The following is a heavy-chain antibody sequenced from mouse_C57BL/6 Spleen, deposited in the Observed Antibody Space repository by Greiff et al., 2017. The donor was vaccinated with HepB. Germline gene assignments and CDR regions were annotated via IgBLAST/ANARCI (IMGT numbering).Heavy chain of an antibody. D-gene: IGHD2-4*01. V-gene: IGHV1-81*01. CDR3: ASPLIYYDYDARGYYFDY. CDR2: IYPRSGNT. J-gene: IGHJ2*01. CDR1: GYTFTSYG. Sequence: QVHVKQSGAELARPGASVKLSCKASGYTFTSYGISWVKQRTGQGLEWIGEIYPRSGNTYYNEKFKGKATLTADKSSSTAYMELRSLTSEDSAVYFCASPLIYYDYDARGYYFDYWGQGTTLTVSS.